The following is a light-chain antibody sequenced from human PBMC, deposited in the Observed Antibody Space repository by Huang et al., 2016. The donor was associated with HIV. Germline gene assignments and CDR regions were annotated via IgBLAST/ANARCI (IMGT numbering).Light chain of an antibody. Sequence: EVVMTQSPAILSVSPGERATLSCRASQSVTSNLAWYQQKPGQAPRLLIYSASTSATGIPARFSGSWSGTEFTLTISSLQSEDFAVYYCQHYNNWPWWTFGQGTKVEIK. CDR1: QSVTSN. CDR3: QHYNNWPWWT. V-gene: IGKV3-15*01. CDR2: SAS. J-gene: IGKJ1*01.